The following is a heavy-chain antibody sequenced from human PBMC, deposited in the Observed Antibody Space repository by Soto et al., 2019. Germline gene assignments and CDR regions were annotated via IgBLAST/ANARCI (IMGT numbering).Heavy chain of an antibody. CDR2: ISAYNGNT. CDR3: AREGYNWNYPFYYYYGMDV. V-gene: IGHV1-18*04. D-gene: IGHD1-7*01. Sequence: ASVKVSCKASGYTFTSYGISWVRQAPGQGLEWMGWISAYNGNTNYAQKFQGRVTMTRDTSISTAYMELSRLRSDDTAVYYCAREGYNWNYPFYYYYGMDVWGQGTTVTVSS. J-gene: IGHJ6*02. CDR1: GYTFTSYG.